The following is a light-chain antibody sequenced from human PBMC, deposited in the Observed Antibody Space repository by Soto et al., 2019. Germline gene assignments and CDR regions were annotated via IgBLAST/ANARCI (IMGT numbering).Light chain of an antibody. Sequence: IVLTQSPDTLSLSPGERATLSCRASQRVDNNYLAWYQQKPGQAPRLLIYGASTRATGIPARFSGSGSGTEFTLTISSLQSEDFAVYYCQQYNNWPPLFGQGTKVDIK. J-gene: IGKJ1*01. CDR3: QQYNNWPPL. V-gene: IGKV3-15*01. CDR1: QRVDNN. CDR2: GAS.